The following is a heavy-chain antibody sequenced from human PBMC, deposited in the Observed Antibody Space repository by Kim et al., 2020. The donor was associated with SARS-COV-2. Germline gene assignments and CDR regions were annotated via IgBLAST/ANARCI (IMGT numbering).Heavy chain of an antibody. CDR2: IYYSGSD. V-gene: IGHV4-39*01. Sequence: SETLSLTCSASGGSISSISYYWGWIRQPPGKGLEWIGSIYYSGSDNYNPFLKRRASISVDTSENQFSLKLRSVTAADTAVYYCTGHFDYSNGFDIWGQGTMFTISS. J-gene: IGHJ3*02. D-gene: IGHD2-15*01. CDR1: GGSISSISYY. CDR3: TGHFDYSNGFDI.